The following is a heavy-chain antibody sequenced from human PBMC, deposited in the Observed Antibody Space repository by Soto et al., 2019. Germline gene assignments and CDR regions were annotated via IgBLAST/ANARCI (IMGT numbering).Heavy chain of an antibody. Sequence: AVSGGSFTSNNWWTWVRQPPGQGLEWIGEIYRTGSTNYNPSLKSRVTISRDKSENQFSLKVTSLTAADTAVYYCASRDPGTSVDYWGQGTLVTVSS. CDR1: GGSFTSNNW. D-gene: IGHD1-7*01. CDR2: IYRTGST. CDR3: ASRDPGTSVDY. J-gene: IGHJ4*02. V-gene: IGHV4-4*02.